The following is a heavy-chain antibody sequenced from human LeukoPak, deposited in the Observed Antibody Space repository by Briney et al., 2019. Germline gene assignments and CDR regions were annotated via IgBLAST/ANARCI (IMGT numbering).Heavy chain of an antibody. Sequence: SETLSLTCSVSGVSISSYYWCWLRQPPGRGLEWVGYIYFSGSINYNPSLKSRVTISADTSKNQLSLKLSSVTAADTAVYYCARSSGYTYGSDYWGQGTLVTVSS. J-gene: IGHJ4*02. D-gene: IGHD5-18*01. V-gene: IGHV4-59*08. CDR2: IYFSGSI. CDR1: GVSISSYY. CDR3: ARSSGYTYGSDY.